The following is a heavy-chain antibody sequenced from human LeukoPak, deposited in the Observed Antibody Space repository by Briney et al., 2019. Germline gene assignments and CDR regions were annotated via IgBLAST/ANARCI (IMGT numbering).Heavy chain of an antibody. J-gene: IGHJ5*02. CDR3: AARSNLGRYNWFDP. Sequence: ASVKVSCKASGYTFTSYDINWVRQATGQGLEWMGGIIPIFGTANYAQKFQGRVTITADKSTSTAYMELSSLRSEDTAVYYCAARSNLGRYNWFDPWGQGTLVTVTS. CDR1: GYTFTSYD. D-gene: IGHD4-11*01. V-gene: IGHV1-69*06. CDR2: IIPIFGTA.